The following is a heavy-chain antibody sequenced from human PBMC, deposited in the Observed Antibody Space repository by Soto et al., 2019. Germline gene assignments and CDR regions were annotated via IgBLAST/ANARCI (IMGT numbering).Heavy chain of an antibody. J-gene: IGHJ5*02. CDR2: MNPNSGNT. D-gene: IGHD2-2*01. CDR3: ARDVRYCSSTSCYVGPKDWFDP. Sequence: GASVKVSCKASGYTFTSYDINWVRQATGQGLEWMGWMNPNSGNTGYAQKFQGRVTMTRNTSISTAYMELRSLRSDDTAVYYCARDVRYCSSTSCYVGPKDWFDPWGQGTLVTVSS. V-gene: IGHV1-8*01. CDR1: GYTFTSYD.